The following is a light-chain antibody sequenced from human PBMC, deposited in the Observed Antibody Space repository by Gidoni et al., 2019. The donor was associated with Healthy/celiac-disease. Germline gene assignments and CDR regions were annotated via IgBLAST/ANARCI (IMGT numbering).Light chain of an antibody. CDR2: GAS. CDR1: QRVSSN. V-gene: IGKV3-15*01. J-gene: IGKJ4*01. Sequence: DIVMTQSPATLSVSPGERATLSCRASQRVSSNLAWYQQKPGQAPRLLIYGASTRATGIPARFSGSGSGTEFTLTISSLQSEDFAVYYCQQYNSWLLTFGGGTKVEIK. CDR3: QQYNSWLLT.